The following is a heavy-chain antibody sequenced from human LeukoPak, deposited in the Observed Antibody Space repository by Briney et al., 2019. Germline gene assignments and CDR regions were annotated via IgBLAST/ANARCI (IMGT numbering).Heavy chain of an antibody. Sequence: SETLSLTRTVSGGSISSYYWSWIRQPAGKGLEWIRRIYTSGSTNYNPSLKSRVTMSVDTSKNQFSLKLSSVTAADTAVYYCARVGMVRGDYYYYMDVWGKGTTVTVSS. CDR2: IYTSGST. J-gene: IGHJ6*03. V-gene: IGHV4-4*07. D-gene: IGHD3-10*01. CDR3: ARVGMVRGDYYYYMDV. CDR1: GGSISSYY.